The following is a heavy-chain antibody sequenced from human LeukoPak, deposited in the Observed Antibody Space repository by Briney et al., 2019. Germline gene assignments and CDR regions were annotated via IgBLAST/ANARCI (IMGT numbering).Heavy chain of an antibody. D-gene: IGHD3-16*01. CDR1: GFTFSSYA. CDR2: ISYDGSSK. Sequence: GGSLRLSCAASGFTFSSYAMHWVRQAPGKGLEWVTLISYDGSSKYYADSVKGRFTISRDNSKNTLFLHMNSLRAEDTALYYCARESGWGGYYIGLWGQGTLVTVSS. V-gene: IGHV3-30-3*01. CDR3: ARESGWGGYYIGL. J-gene: IGHJ5*02.